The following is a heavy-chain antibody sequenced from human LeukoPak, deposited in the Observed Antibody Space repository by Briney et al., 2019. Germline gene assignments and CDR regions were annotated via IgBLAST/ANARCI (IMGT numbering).Heavy chain of an antibody. CDR3: ATDVEIPMVTLPVDY. CDR1: GFTLSSYW. D-gene: IGHD5-18*01. V-gene: IGHV3-21*01. CDR2: ISGSSSYI. J-gene: IGHJ4*02. Sequence: PGGSLRLSCAASGFTLSSYWMSCVRQAPGKGLEWVSSISGSSSYIYYADSVKGRFTISRDNAKNSLYLQMNSLRAEDTAVYYCATDVEIPMVTLPVDYWGQGILVTVSS.